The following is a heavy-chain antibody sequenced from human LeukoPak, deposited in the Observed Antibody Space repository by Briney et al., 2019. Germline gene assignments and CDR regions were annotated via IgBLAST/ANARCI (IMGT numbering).Heavy chain of an antibody. Sequence: GASVKVSCKASGYTFTGYYMHWVRQAPGQGLEWMGWINPNSGGTNYAQKFQGRVTMTGDTSISTAYMELRSLRSDDTAVYYCARVSIVLRGYFDYWGQGTLVTVSS. CDR3: ARVSIVLRGYFDY. V-gene: IGHV1-2*02. CDR1: GYTFTGYY. D-gene: IGHD2/OR15-2a*01. J-gene: IGHJ4*02. CDR2: INPNSGGT.